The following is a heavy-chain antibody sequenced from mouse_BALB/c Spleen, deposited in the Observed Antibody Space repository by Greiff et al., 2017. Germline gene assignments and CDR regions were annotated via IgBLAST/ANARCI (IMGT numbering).Heavy chain of an antibody. D-gene: IGHD1-1*01. Sequence: VQLKQSGPSLVKPSQTLSLTCSVTGDSITSGYWNWIRKFPGNKLEYMGYISYSGSTYYNPSLKSRISITRDTSKNQYYLQLNSVTTEDTATYYCARYYYDGDWYFDVWGAGTTVTVSS. V-gene: IGHV3-8*02. CDR1: GDSITSGY. CDR2: ISYSGST. J-gene: IGHJ1*01. CDR3: ARYYYDGDWYFDV.